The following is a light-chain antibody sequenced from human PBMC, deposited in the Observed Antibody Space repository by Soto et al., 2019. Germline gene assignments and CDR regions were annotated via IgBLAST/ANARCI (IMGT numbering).Light chain of an antibody. CDR2: EGS. Sequence: QYVLTQPASVSGSPGQSITISCTGTSSDVGSYNLVSWYQQHPGKAPKLMIYEGSKRPSGVSNRFSGSKSGNTASLTISGIQAEDEADYYCCSYAGSSTYVFGTGTQLTVL. CDR1: SSDVGSYNL. J-gene: IGLJ1*01. CDR3: CSYAGSSTYV. V-gene: IGLV2-23*01.